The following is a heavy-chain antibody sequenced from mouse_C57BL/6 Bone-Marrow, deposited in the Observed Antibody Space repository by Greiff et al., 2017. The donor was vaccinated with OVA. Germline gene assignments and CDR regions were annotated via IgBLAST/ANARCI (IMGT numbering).Heavy chain of an antibody. CDR2: IDPSDGYT. CDR3: ATELAWFAY. J-gene: IGHJ3*01. Sequence: QVQLQQSGTVLARPGASVKMSCKASGYTFTSYCMHWVKQRPGQGLEWIGEIDPSDGYTNYNQKFKGKSTLTVDKSSSTAYMQLSSLTSEYSAVYYCATELAWFAYWGQGTLVTVSA. CDR1: GYTFTSYC. V-gene: IGHV1-69*01.